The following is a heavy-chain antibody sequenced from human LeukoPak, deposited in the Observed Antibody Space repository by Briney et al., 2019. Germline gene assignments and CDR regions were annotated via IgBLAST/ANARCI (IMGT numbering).Heavy chain of an antibody. Sequence: SETLSLTCAVSGYSISSGYYWGWIRQPPGKGLEWIGSIYHSGSTYYNPSLKSRVTISVDTSKNQFSLKLSSVTAADAAVYYCARKAAGPDYWGQGTLVTVSS. D-gene: IGHD6-13*01. CDR2: IYHSGST. J-gene: IGHJ4*02. CDR1: GYSISSGYY. CDR3: ARKAAGPDY. V-gene: IGHV4-38-2*01.